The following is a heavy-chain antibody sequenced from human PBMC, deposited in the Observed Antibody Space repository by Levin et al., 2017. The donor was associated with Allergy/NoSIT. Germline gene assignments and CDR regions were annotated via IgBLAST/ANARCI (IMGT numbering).Heavy chain of an antibody. D-gene: IGHD3-10*01. CDR1: GFTFDDYA. J-gene: IGHJ3*02. CDR2: LLFPLFLL. CDR3: ARDNIGLPDAFDI. Sequence: SLRLSCAASGFTFDDYAMHWVRQAPGPFLPSFSFLLFPLFLLLSSSSFKGRFTISRDNAKNSLYLQMNSLRTEDTALYYCARDNIGLPDAFDIWGQGIMVIVSS. V-gene: IGHV3-9*01.